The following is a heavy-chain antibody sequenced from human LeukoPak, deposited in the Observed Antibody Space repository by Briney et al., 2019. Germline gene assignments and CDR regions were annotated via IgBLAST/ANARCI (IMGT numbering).Heavy chain of an antibody. CDR1: GGSISSGGYY. Sequence: SETLSLTCTVSGGSISSGGYYWSWIRQHPGKGLEWIGYIYYSGSTYYNPPLKSRVTISVDTSKNQFSLKLSSVTAADTAVYYCARVRSSWYSDYWGQGTLVTVSS. V-gene: IGHV4-31*03. D-gene: IGHD6-13*01. CDR2: IYYSGST. CDR3: ARVRSSWYSDY. J-gene: IGHJ4*02.